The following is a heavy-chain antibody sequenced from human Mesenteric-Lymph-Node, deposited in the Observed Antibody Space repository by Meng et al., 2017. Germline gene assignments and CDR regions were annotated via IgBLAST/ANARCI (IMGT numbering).Heavy chain of an antibody. CDR3: ARALGGYCTSTSCQNWFGP. CDR1: GFTFSSYG. J-gene: IGHJ5*02. Sequence: GESLKISCAASGFTFSSYGMHWVRQAPGKGLEWVAVIWYDGSNKYYADSVKGRFTISRDNSKNTLYLQMDSLAAEDTAVYYCARALGGYCTSTSCQNWFGPWGQGTLVTVSS. CDR2: IWYDGSNK. D-gene: IGHD2-2*01. V-gene: IGHV3-33*01.